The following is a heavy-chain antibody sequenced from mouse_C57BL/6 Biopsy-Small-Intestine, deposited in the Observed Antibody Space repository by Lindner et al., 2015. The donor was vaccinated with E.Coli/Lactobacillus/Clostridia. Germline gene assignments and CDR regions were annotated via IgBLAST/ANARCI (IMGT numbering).Heavy chain of an antibody. D-gene: IGHD1-2*01. Sequence: SVKVSCKTSGDSFSNYAISWVRQAPGQGLEWMGGILPIFGIPNYAQKFQGRVTITADTSTSTAYMEVSNLRSEDTAVYYCARPARYELRHSYGMDVWGQGTPVTVSS. J-gene: IGHJ1*01. CDR1: GDSFSNYA. V-gene: IGHV1S14*01. CDR2: ILPIFGIP. CDR3: ARPARYELRHSYGMDV.